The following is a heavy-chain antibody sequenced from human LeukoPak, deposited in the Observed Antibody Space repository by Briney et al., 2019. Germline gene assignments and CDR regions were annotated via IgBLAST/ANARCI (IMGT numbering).Heavy chain of an antibody. CDR3: ARIMATITGYYYYGMDV. CDR1: GYSFTSYW. V-gene: IGHV5-51*01. CDR2: IYPGDSDT. D-gene: IGHD5-12*01. J-gene: IGHJ6*02. Sequence: GESLKISCKGSGYSFTSYWIGWVRQMPGKGLEWMGIIYPGDSDTRYSPSFQGQVTISADKSISTAYPQWSSLKASDTAMYYCARIMATITGYYYYGMDVWGQGTTVTVSS.